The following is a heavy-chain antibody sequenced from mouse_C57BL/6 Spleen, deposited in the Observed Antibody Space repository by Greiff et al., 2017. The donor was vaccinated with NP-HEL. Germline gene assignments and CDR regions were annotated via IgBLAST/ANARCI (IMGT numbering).Heavy chain of an antibody. CDR3: AREYYGSTHYFDY. V-gene: IGHV1-82*01. D-gene: IGHD1-1*01. CDR2: IYPGDGDT. CDR1: GYAFSSSW. Sequence: QVQLQQSGPELVKPGASVKISCKASGYAFSSSWMNWVKQRPGKGLAWIGRIYPGDGDTNYNGKFKGKATLTAAKSASKAYMQLSSMTSDDSAVYFCAREYYGSTHYFDYWGQGTTRTVSS. J-gene: IGHJ2*01.